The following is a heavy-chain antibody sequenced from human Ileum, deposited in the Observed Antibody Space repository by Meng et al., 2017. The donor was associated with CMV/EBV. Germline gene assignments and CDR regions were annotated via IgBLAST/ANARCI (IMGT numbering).Heavy chain of an antibody. J-gene: IGHJ4*02. D-gene: IGHD3-9*01. CDR2: IDTDSDK. V-gene: IGHV3-13*01. CDR1: GFTFSNHD. CDR3: ARAGSFLTGFPWFDD. Sequence: GESLKISCAASGFTFSNHDMHWVRRVTGKGLEWVSHIDTDSDKYYPDSVKGRFTIPRENDKNSLYLQMNSLRAGDTAVYYCARAGSFLTGFPWFDDWGQGTLVTVSS.